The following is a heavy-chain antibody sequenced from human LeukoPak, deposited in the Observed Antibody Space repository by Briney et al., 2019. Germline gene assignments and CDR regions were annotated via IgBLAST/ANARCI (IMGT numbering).Heavy chain of an antibody. CDR3: ARVGEYCSGGSCYFQH. D-gene: IGHD2-15*01. Sequence: REGSLTLFCAASGFIFDDYGMSWVRQAPGEGLEGVSGINWYGGSTGYADSVRGRFTISRDNAKISLYLQMNSLRAEDTALYYCARVGEYCSGGSCYFQHWGQGTLVTVSS. CDR2: INWYGGST. J-gene: IGHJ1*01. V-gene: IGHV3-20*04. CDR1: GFIFDDYG.